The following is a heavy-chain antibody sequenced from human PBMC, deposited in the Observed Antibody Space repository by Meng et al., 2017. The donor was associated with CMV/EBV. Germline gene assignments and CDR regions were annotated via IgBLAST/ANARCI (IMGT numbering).Heavy chain of an antibody. J-gene: IGHJ5*02. V-gene: IGHV4-4*07. D-gene: IGHD2-2*02. CDR3: AREIVVVPAAIDNWFDP. CDR2: IYTSGST. CDR1: GGSISSYY. Sequence: VRRQDAGPGLVKPSETLSLTCTVSGGSISSYYWSWIRQPAGKGLEWIGRIYTSGSTNSNPSLKSRVTMSVDTSKNQFSLKLSSVTAADTAVYYCAREIVVVPAAIDNWFDPWGQGTLVTVSS.